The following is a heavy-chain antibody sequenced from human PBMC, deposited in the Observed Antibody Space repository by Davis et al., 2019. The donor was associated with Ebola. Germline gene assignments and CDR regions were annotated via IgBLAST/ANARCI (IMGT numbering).Heavy chain of an antibody. CDR1: GGSFSGYY. D-gene: IGHD2/OR15-2a*01. J-gene: IGHJ3*02. CDR3: ARLISAGAFDI. V-gene: IGHV4-34*01. CDR2: INHSGST. Sequence: MPSETLSLTCAVYGGSFSGYYWSWIRQPPGKGLEWIGEINHSGSTNYNPSLKSRVTISVDTSKNQFSLKLSSVTAADTAVYYCARLISAGAFDIWGQGTMVTVSS.